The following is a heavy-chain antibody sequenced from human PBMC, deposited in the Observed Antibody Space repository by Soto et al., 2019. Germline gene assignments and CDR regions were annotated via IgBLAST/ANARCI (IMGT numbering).Heavy chain of an antibody. V-gene: IGHV4-31*03. Sequence: QVQLQESGPGLVKPSQTLSLTCSVSGDSIRGCGHYWNWIRQFPGKGLEWIGYVYHSGSTHYNPSLRGRLTISIDTSKNQFALRLISVTAADTALYYCARDTGLAPTVWGYWGHGTQVTVSS. J-gene: IGHJ4*03. CDR3: ARDTGLAPTVWGY. CDR1: GDSIRGCGHY. D-gene: IGHD7-27*01. CDR2: VYHSGST.